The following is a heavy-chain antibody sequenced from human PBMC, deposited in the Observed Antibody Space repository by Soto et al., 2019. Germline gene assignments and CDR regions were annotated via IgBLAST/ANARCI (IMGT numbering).Heavy chain of an antibody. CDR3: ARRADSSGPFDF. Sequence: GESLKISCKGSGYNFPNYWIVWVRQMPGKGLEWMGMIYPDASDTRYSQSFQGQVTLSADKSISTAFLQWNSLHASDTAIYYGARRADSSGPFDFWGQGTMVTVSS. CDR1: GYNFPNYW. J-gene: IGHJ4*02. V-gene: IGHV5-51*01. CDR2: IYPDASDT. D-gene: IGHD3-22*01.